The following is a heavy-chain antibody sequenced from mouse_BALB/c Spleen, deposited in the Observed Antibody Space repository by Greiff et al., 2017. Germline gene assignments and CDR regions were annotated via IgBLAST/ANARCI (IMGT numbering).Heavy chain of an antibody. CDR3: ARLEVRRAMDY. Sequence: DVKLQESGGGLVQPGGSLNLSCAASGFDFSRYWMSWARQAPGKGQEWIGEINPGSSTINYTPSLKDKFIVSRDNAKNTLYLQMSKVRSEDTALYYCARLEVRRAMDYWGQGTSVTVSS. CDR2: INPGSSTI. D-gene: IGHD2-14*01. CDR1: GFDFSRYW. V-gene: IGHV4-2*02. J-gene: IGHJ4*01.